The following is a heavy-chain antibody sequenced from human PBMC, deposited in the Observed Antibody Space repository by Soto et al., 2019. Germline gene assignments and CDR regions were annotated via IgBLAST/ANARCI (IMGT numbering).Heavy chain of an antibody. CDR1: GFTISTHG. Sequence: LRLSCAVSGFTISTHGMSWVRQAPGKGLEWVSGISGSGGITYYADSVKGRFTISRDNSKNTLYLQMNSLRAEDTAVYYCAKDGTTVTTLYYYSGMDVWGQGTTVTVS. CDR3: AKDGTTVTTLYYYSGMDV. D-gene: IGHD4-17*01. J-gene: IGHJ6*02. CDR2: ISGSGGIT. V-gene: IGHV3-23*01.